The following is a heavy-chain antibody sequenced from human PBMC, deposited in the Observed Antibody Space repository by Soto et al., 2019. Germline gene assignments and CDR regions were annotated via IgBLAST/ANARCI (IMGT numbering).Heavy chain of an antibody. CDR3: ARVDTAMVCFDY. CDR2: ISYDGSNK. J-gene: IGHJ4*02. CDR1: GFTFSSYA. Sequence: QVQLVESGGGVVQPGRSLRLSCAASGFTFSSYAMHWVRQAPGKGLEWVAVISYDGSNKYYADSVKGRFTISRDNSKNTLYLQMNSLSAEDTAVYYCARVDTAMVCFDYWGQGTLVTVSS. V-gene: IGHV3-30-3*01. D-gene: IGHD5-18*01.